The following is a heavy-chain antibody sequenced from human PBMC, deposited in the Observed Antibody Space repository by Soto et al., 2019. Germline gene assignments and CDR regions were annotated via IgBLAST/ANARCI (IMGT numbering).Heavy chain of an antibody. J-gene: IGHJ5*02. CDR3: ARVDDDIRGTFLSGQP. V-gene: IGHV1-18*04. CDR2: VASNTGNT. D-gene: IGHD3-16*01. Sequence: QVQLMQSGPEVKKPGASVKISCKASGYTFGNYGIIWVRQAPGQGLEWVAWVASNTGNTDYAQNVRGRVTVTSDISTSASYLELRSLTSDDTDFYYCARVDDDIRGTFLSGQPWGQGTLVTVS. CDR1: GYTFGNYG.